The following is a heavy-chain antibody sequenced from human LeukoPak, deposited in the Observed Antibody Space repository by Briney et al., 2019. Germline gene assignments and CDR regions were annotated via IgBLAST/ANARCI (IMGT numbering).Heavy chain of an antibody. CDR3: ARDGVSGMDV. Sequence: PGGSLRLSCAASGFTFSSYSVNWVRQAPGKGLEWISYISSSSSTIDYADSVKGRFTISRDNAKNSLYLQMNSLRAEDTAVYYCARDGVSGMDVWGQGTTVTVSS. CDR1: GFTFSSYS. CDR2: ISSSSSTI. V-gene: IGHV3-48*04. D-gene: IGHD6-13*01. J-gene: IGHJ6*02.